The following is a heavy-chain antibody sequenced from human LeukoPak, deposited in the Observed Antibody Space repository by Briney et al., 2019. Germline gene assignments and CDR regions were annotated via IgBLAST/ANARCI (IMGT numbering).Heavy chain of an antibody. CDR1: GYTFGNHG. V-gene: IGHV1-18*04. D-gene: IGHD3-22*01. Sequence: GASVKVSCKTSGYTFGNHGVSWVRQAPGQGLEWMGWILGDNSRTDSSHDLQDRVTMTVDPSTTTVFLEMRGLMSDDTAVYYCASSPQQYYYDSSGYYFDAFDIWGQGTMVTVSS. J-gene: IGHJ3*02. CDR3: ASSPQQYYYDSSGYYFDAFDI. CDR2: ILGDNSRT.